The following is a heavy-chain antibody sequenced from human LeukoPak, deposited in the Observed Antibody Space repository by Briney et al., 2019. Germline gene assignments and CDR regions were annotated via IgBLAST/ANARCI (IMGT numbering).Heavy chain of an antibody. CDR1: GYTFTGYY. D-gene: IGHD2-15*01. CDR3: ARGGYCSGGSCYFFFDI. Sequence: ASVKVSCTASGYTFTGYYMHWVRQAPGQGPEWMGWINPNSGGTNYAQKFQGWVTMTRDTSISTAYMELSRLRSDDTAVYYCARGGYCSGGSCYFFFDIWGQGTMVTVSS. V-gene: IGHV1-2*04. J-gene: IGHJ3*02. CDR2: INPNSGGT.